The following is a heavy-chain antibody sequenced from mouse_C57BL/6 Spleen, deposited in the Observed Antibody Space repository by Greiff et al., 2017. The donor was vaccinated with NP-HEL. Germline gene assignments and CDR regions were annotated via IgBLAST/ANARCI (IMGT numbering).Heavy chain of an antibody. CDR2: IYPRDGST. CDR1: GYTFTDHT. Sequence: QLQESDAELVKPGASVKISCKVSGYTFTDHTIHWMKQRPEQGLEWIGYIYPRDGSTKYNEKFKGKATLTADKSSSTAYMQLNSLTSEDSAVYFCARGGQLRPHYAMDYWGQGTSVTVSS. J-gene: IGHJ4*01. D-gene: IGHD3-2*02. V-gene: IGHV1-78*01. CDR3: ARGGQLRPHYAMDY.